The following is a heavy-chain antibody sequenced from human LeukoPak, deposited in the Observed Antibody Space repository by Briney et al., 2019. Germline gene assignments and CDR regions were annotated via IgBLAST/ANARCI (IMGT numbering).Heavy chain of an antibody. Sequence: IGYIYYSGSTYYNPSLKSRVTISVDTSKNQFSLKLSSVTAADTAVYYCARGDGNDFKWFDPWGQGTLVTVSS. V-gene: IGHV4-31*02. CDR2: IYYSGST. CDR3: ARGDGNDFKWFDP. D-gene: IGHD3/OR15-3a*01. J-gene: IGHJ5*02.